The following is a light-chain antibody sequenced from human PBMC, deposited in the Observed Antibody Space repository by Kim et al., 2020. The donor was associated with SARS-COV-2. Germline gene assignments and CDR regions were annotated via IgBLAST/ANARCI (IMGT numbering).Light chain of an antibody. J-gene: IGKJ3*01. CDR2: LAS. Sequence: DIQMTQSPSTLSASVGDRVIITCWASQSIDDWLAWYQHKPGKAPKLLIYLASNLQTGVPSRFSASGSGTEFTLTISSLQPDDFAIYYCQQYRTYSFTFGPGTKVDIK. CDR1: QSIDDW. V-gene: IGKV1-5*03. CDR3: QQYRTYSFT.